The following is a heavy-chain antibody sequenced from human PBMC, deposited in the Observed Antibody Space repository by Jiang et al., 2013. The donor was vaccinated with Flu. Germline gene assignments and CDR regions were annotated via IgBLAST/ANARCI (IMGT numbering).Heavy chain of an antibody. J-gene: IGHJ4*02. D-gene: IGHD1-26*01. V-gene: IGHV1-69*04. CDR1: GGTFSSYA. CDR2: IIPLLGIA. Sequence: SGAEVKKPGSSVKVSCKASGGTFSSYAINWVRQAPGQGLEWMGGIIPLLGIANYAQKFQGRVTIIADKSTSTAYMDLSSLRSEDTAVYYCTTESRYTGSYRFDYWGQGTLVTVSS. CDR3: TTESRYTGSYRFDY.